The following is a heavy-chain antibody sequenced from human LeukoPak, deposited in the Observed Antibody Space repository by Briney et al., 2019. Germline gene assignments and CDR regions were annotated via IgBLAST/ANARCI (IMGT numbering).Heavy chain of an antibody. D-gene: IGHD3-22*01. CDR1: GGSISSGSYY. Sequence: SETLSLTCTVSGGSISSGSYYWSWIRQPPGKGLEWIGEINHSGSTNYNPSLKSRVTISVDTSKNQFSLKLSSVTAADTAVYYCARQHYYDSSDAFDIWGQGTMVTVSS. J-gene: IGHJ3*02. CDR2: INHSGST. CDR3: ARQHYYDSSDAFDI. V-gene: IGHV4-39*01.